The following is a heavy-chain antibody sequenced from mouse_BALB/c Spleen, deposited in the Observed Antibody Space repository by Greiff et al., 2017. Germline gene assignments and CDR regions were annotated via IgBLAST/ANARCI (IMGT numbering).Heavy chain of an antibody. V-gene: IGHV1-4*01. CDR2: INPSSGYT. CDR3: ARPGTGYAMDY. J-gene: IGHJ4*01. CDR1: GYTFTSYT. D-gene: IGHD3-3*01. Sequence: VQLQESGAELARPGASVKLSCKASGYTFTSYTMHWVKQRPGQGLEWIGYINPSSGYTNFNQKFKDKATLTADKSSSTAYMQLSSLTSEDSAVYYCARPGTGYAMDYWGQGTSVTVSS.